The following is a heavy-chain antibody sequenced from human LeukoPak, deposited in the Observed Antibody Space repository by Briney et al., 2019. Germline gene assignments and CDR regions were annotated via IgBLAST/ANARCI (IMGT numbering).Heavy chain of an antibody. CDR1: GFTVNNNY. J-gene: IGHJ4*02. Sequence: PGGSLRLSCAASGFTVNNNYMSRVRQAPGKGLEWVSIIYSGGSTKYADSVKGRFTISRDTSKNTLYLQMNSLSAEDSAVYYCVSDILRNFDYWGQGTLVTVSS. V-gene: IGHV3-53*01. D-gene: IGHD2-21*01. CDR3: VSDILRNFDY. CDR2: IYSGGST.